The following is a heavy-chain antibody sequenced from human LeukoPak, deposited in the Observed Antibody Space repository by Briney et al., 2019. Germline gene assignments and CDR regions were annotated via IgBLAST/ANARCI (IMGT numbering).Heavy chain of an antibody. D-gene: IGHD1-26*01. V-gene: IGHV4-39*02. Sequence: SETLSLTCAVSGGSISSSSCYWGWIRQPPGKGLQWIGSIYYSGSTYYSPSLKSRVTISVDTSKNHFSLKLSSVTAADTAVYYCARASGNYYEDFDYWGQGTLVTVSS. CDR1: GGSISSSSCY. J-gene: IGHJ4*02. CDR2: IYYSGST. CDR3: ARASGNYYEDFDY.